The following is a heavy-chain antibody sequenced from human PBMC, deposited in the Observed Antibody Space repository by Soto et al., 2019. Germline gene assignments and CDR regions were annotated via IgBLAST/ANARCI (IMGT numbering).Heavy chain of an antibody. J-gene: IGHJ4*02. CDR1: GFTFSSYS. D-gene: IGHD6-19*01. Sequence: EVQLVESGGGLVQPGGSLRLSCAASGFTFSSYSMNWVRQAPGKGLEWVSYISSSSSIIYYADSVKGRFTISRDNAKNSLYLQMNSLRAEDTAVYYCAIAVAVNDYFDYWGQGTLVTVSS. CDR3: AIAVAVNDYFDY. V-gene: IGHV3-48*01. CDR2: ISSSSSII.